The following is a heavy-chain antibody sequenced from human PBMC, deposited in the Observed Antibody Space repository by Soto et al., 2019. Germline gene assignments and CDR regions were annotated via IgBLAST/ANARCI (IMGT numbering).Heavy chain of an antibody. J-gene: IGHJ6*02. V-gene: IGHV3-21*01. D-gene: IGHD3-10*01. CDR1: GFTFRTYT. CDR3: ARDRGYDAHDYYYNAMDV. Sequence: GGSLRLSCISSGFTFRTYTMNWVRQAPGKGLEWVSGIRGFSPYTFYAESVKGRFTISRDNAKNSVFLQMDSLRAEDTAVYYCARDRGYDAHDYYYNAMDVWGQGTTVTVSS. CDR2: IRGFSPYT.